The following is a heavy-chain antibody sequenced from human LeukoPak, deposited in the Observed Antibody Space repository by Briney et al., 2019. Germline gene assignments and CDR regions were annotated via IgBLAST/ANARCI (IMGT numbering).Heavy chain of an antibody. V-gene: IGHV3-23*01. J-gene: IGHJ4*02. CDR2: LRGNDET. CDR3: ARASWVSDPDAVR. CDR1: GISFRNYA. Sequence: GGSLRLCCAASGISFRNYAMSWVRQAPARGPEWVSSLRGNDETFYADSVKGRFTLSRDDSRNTVYLQLNNLRVEDTAIYYCARASWVSDPDAVRWGQGTQVTVSS. D-gene: IGHD3-10*01.